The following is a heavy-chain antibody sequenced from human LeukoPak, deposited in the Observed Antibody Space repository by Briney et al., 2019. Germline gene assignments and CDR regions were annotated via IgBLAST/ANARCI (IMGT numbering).Heavy chain of an antibody. J-gene: IGHJ5*02. V-gene: IGHV4-59*01. CDR3: ARDLKYGDYLNWFDP. D-gene: IGHD4-17*01. CDR2: IYYSGRT. Sequence: SETLSLTCTVSGGSISSYYWSWIRQPPGNGLEWIGYIYYSGRTNYNPSLKSRVTISVDTSKNQFSLKLSSVTAADTAVYYCARDLKYGDYLNWFDPWGQGTLVTVSS. CDR1: GGSISSYY.